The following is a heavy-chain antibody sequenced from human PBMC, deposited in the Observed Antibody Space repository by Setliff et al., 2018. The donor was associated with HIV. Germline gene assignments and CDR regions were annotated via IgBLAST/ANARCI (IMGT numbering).Heavy chain of an antibody. CDR2: IYTSGNM. D-gene: IGHD1-20*01. Sequence: SLTYTVSGASISSYYWNWFRQPAGKGLESLGRIYTSGNMIYNPSLKSRVTMSADTSRNQLSLKLSSVTAADTAVYYCARGIGTRYNYYMDVWGIGTTVTVSS. CDR1: GASISSYY. CDR3: ARGIGTRYNYYMDV. J-gene: IGHJ6*03. V-gene: IGHV4-4*07.